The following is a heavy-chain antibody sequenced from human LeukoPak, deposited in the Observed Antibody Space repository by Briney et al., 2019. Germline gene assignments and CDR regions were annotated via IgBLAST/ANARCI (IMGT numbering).Heavy chain of an antibody. CDR1: GFTVSSNY. CDR3: AKSKVPSYDILTGPTQDY. D-gene: IGHD3-9*01. J-gene: IGHJ4*02. V-gene: IGHV3-23*01. CDR2: ISGSGGST. Sequence: GGSLRLSCAASGFTVSSNYMSWVRQAPGQGLEWVSAISGSGGSTYYADSVKGRFTISRDNSKNTLCLQMNSLRAEDTAVYYCAKSKVPSYDILTGPTQDYWGQGTLVTGSS.